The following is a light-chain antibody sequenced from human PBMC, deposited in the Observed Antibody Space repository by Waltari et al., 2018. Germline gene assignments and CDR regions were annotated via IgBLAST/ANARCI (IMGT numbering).Light chain of an antibody. CDR3: QQGSSFPPT. J-gene: IGKJ1*01. V-gene: IGKV1-12*01. Sequence: DIQMTQSPSSVSASVVDRVTITCRASHNINTWLAWYQQKPGKGPNLLIFGASNLQTGVPSRFSGSGSGTFFTLTISGLQPEDSATYFCQQGSSFPPTFGQGTIVEVK. CDR1: HNINTW. CDR2: GAS.